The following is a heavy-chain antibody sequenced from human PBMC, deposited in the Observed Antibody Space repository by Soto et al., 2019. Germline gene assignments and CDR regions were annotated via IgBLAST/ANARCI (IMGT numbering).Heavy chain of an antibody. Sequence: GGSLRLSCTTSGLAFSTYWMAWVRQAPGKGLEWVGNTKPDETETYYAGSVKGRFTISRDNAKNSLYLQMNSLRAEDTAVYYCARYDSSGYYWPYYYYGMDVWGQGTTVTVSS. CDR3: ARYDSSGYYWPYYYYGMDV. D-gene: IGHD3-22*01. CDR2: TKPDETET. V-gene: IGHV3-7*04. CDR1: GLAFSTYW. J-gene: IGHJ6*02.